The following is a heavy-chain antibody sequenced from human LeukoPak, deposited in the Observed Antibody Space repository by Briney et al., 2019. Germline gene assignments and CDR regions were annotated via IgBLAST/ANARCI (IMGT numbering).Heavy chain of an antibody. D-gene: IGHD3-3*01. V-gene: IGHV3-7*01. CDR2: IKQDGSEK. Sequence: GGSLRLSCAASGFTFSSFWMTWVRQAPGKGLEWVANIKQDGSEKYYLDSVKGRFTISRDNAKNSLYLQMNSLRAEDTAVYYCADYDFWSGYTNWFDPWGQGTLVTVSS. CDR3: ADYDFWSGYTNWFDP. J-gene: IGHJ5*02. CDR1: GFTFSSFW.